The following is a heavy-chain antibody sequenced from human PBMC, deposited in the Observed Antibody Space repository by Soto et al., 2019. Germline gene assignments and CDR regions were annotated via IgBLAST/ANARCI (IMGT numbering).Heavy chain of an antibody. J-gene: IGHJ4*02. CDR1: GFTFSSYG. CDR2: ISYDGSNK. Sequence: GGSLRLSCAASGFTFSSYGMHWVRQAPGKGLEWVAVISYDGSNKYYADSVKGRFTISRDNSKNTLYLQMNSLRAEDTAVYYCAKQDLRGYSYGWDYWGQGTLVTVSS. CDR3: AKQDLRGYSYGWDY. V-gene: IGHV3-30*18. D-gene: IGHD5-18*01.